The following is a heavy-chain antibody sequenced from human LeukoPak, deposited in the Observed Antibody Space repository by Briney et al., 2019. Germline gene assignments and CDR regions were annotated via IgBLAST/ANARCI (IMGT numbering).Heavy chain of an antibody. V-gene: IGHV3-23*01. CDR3: AKGKYSSGGVPDY. CDR2: ISGGGEST. J-gene: IGHJ4*01. Sequence: GGSLRLSCVASEFTFSSHAMNWVRQAPGKGLEWVSSISGGGESTYYADSVKGRFTVSRDNSKNTLYLQINSLRGEDTAVYYCAKGKYSSGGVPDYWGHGTLVTVSS. D-gene: IGHD6-19*01. CDR1: EFTFSSHA.